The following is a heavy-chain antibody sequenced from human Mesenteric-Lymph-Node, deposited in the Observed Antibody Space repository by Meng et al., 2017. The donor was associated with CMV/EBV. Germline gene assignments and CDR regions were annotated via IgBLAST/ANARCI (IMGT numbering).Heavy chain of an antibody. D-gene: IGHD3-16*01. CDR2: TSYDGNSQ. CDR1: GFTFSRHA. J-gene: IGHJ5*02. V-gene: IGHV3-30*04. CDR3: ARDGGGFNSSPFDH. Sequence: SGFTFSRHAMHWVRQAPGKGLEWVAVTSYDGNSQYYTDSVKGRFTISRDNSDNMLYLHMNSLRADDTALYYCARDGGGFNSSPFDHWGQGTLVTVSS.